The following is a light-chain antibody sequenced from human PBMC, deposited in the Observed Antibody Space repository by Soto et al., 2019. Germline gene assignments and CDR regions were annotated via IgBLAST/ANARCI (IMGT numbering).Light chain of an antibody. CDR2: EVS. V-gene: IGLV2-8*01. Sequence: SALPQPSFASGSPGQSVTISCTGTSSDVGTYKYVSWYQQHPGKALKLMIYEVSKRPSGVPDRFSGSKSGNTASLTVSGLQAEDEADYYCSSYANNFNFRAGVGT. CDR3: SSYANNFNFRAG. J-gene: IGLJ1*01. CDR1: SSDVGTYKY.